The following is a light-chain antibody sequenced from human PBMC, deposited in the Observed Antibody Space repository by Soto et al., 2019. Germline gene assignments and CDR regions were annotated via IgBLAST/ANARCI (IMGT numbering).Light chain of an antibody. CDR1: QSLLHSNGYNY. J-gene: IGKJ2*01. Sequence: DIVMTQSPLSLPVTPGEPASISCRSSQSLLHSNGYNYLDWYLQKPGQSPQLLIYLGSNRSSGVPDRVSGSGSGTDFTLKISRVEAEDVGVYYCMQALQTFFGQGTKLEIK. CDR2: LGS. V-gene: IGKV2-28*01. CDR3: MQALQTF.